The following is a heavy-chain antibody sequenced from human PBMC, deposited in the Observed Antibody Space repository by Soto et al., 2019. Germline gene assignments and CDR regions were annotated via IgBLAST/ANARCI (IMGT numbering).Heavy chain of an antibody. CDR1: GFTFNTHW. Sequence: GGSLRLSCTASGFTFNTHWMHWVRQAPGKGLVWVSRIYFDGITTNYADSVKGRLTVSXXXAXXTXXLXVNXXRDEDTAVYYCARGGAMGVDYWGQGTLVTVSS. J-gene: IGHJ4*02. CDR3: ARGGAMGVDY. V-gene: IGHV3-74*01. D-gene: IGHD1-26*01. CDR2: IYFDGITT.